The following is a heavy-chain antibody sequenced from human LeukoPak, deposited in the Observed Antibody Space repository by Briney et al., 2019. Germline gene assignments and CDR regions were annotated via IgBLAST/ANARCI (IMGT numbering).Heavy chain of an antibody. Sequence: TSETLSLTCTVSGGSISSSSYYWGWIRQPPGKGLEWIGSIYYSGSTYYNPSLKSRVTISVDTSKNQFSLKLSSVTAADTAVYYCAREGRRQLDYWGQGTLVTVSS. J-gene: IGHJ4*02. CDR2: IYYSGST. CDR1: GGSISSSSYY. D-gene: IGHD6-13*01. V-gene: IGHV4-39*07. CDR3: AREGRRQLDY.